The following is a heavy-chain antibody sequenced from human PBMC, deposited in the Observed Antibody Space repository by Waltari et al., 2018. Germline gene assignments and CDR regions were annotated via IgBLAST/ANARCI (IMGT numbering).Heavy chain of an antibody. CDR2: ISRDNGAT. J-gene: IGHJ4*02. V-gene: IGHV1-18*01. D-gene: IGHD3-10*01. CDR3: ASGGGFGELFNFDY. CDR1: GYTLTNYG. Sequence: QVQLVQSGPELKKPGASVNVSCKASGYTLTNYGIIWVRQAPGQRFEWMGWISRDNGATNYAREFQGRVTMTRDTSTSTVNMELSSLRSEDTAVYFCASGGGFGELFNFDYWGQGTLVTVSS.